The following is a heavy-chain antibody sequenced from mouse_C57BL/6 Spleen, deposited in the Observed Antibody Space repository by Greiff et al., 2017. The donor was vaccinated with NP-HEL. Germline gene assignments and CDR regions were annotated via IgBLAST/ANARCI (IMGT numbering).Heavy chain of an antibody. J-gene: IGHJ3*01. V-gene: IGHV1-82*01. CDR1: GYAFSSSW. CDR2: IYPGDGDT. Sequence: QVQLKQSGPELVKPGASVKISCKASGYAFSSSWMNWVKQRPGKGLEWIGRIYPGDGDTNYNGKFKGKATLTADKSSSPAYMQLSSLTSEDSAVYFCADSSGSWFAYWGQGTLVTVSA. CDR3: ADSSGSWFAY. D-gene: IGHD3-2*02.